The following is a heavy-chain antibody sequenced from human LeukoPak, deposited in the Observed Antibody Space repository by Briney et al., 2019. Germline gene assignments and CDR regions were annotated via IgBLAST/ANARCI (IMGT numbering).Heavy chain of an antibody. CDR1: GFTFSDYY. V-gene: IGHV3-11*01. D-gene: IGHD2-2*02. J-gene: IGHJ6*02. CDR2: ISSSGSTI. CDR3: ARYCSSTSCYNDYYYYGMDV. Sequence: GGSLRLSCAASGFTFSDYYMSWIRQAPGKGLEWVSYISSSGSTIYYADSVMGRFTISRDNAKNSLYLQMNSLRAEDTAVYYCARYCSSTSCYNDYYYYGMDVWGQGTTVTVSS.